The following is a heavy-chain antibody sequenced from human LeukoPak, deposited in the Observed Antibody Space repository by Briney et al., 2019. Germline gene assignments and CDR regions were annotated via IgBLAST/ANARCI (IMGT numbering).Heavy chain of an antibody. Sequence: PSETLSLTCTVSGASVSTYFWSWLRQPPGKGLEWIGWIHYSGSTGYNPSLKSRVTISIDTSKNQFSLKLSSVTAADAAVYYCAIPYSSTWRGAFHIWGQGTMVPVSS. V-gene: IGHV4-59*02. D-gene: IGHD6-13*01. CDR2: IHYSGST. CDR1: GASVSTYF. J-gene: IGHJ3*02. CDR3: AIPYSSTWRGAFHI.